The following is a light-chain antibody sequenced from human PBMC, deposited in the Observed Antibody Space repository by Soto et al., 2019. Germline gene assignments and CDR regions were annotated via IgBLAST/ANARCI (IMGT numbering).Light chain of an antibody. CDR3: SSYASTPNA. J-gene: IGLJ1*01. CDR1: SSEVSGNNY. CDR2: EVN. V-gene: IGLV2-8*01. Sequence: QSALTQPPSASWSPGQSVTISCTGTSSEVSGNNYVSWYQQHPGKAPKLMIYEVNNRPSGVPDRFSVSKSVNTASLTFSGFQAEDEADYYCSSYASTPNAFRTGTKVTDL.